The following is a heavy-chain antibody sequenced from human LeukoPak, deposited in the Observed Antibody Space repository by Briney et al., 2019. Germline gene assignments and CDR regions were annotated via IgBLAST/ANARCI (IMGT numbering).Heavy chain of an antibody. CDR2: IYTSGST. V-gene: IGHV4-61*02. CDR1: GGSNSSGSYY. CDR3: ARGRSQYSSSPMDYYYYGMDV. D-gene: IGHD6-6*01. J-gene: IGHJ6*02. Sequence: SQTLSLTCTVSGGSNSSGSYYWSWIRQPAGKGLEWIGRIYTSGSTNYNPSLKSRVTISVDTSKNQFSLKLSSVTAADTAVYYCARGRSQYSSSPMDYYYYGMDVWGQGTTVTVSS.